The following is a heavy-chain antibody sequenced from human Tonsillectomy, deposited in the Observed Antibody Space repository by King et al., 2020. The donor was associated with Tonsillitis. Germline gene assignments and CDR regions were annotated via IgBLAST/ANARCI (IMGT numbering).Heavy chain of an antibody. CDR1: GFAFSDYS. V-gene: IGHV3-21*01. Sequence: VQLVESGGGLVKPGGSLRLSCAASGFAFSDYSLNWVRQAPGKGLEWVSCISSRSNYIYYGDSVKGRFTISRDNAKNSVYLQMNSLRAEDTAVYYCARFPYHYATSGYLSSRYNWFDPWGQGTLVTVSS. CDR2: ISSRSNYI. J-gene: IGHJ5*02. D-gene: IGHD3-22*01. CDR3: ARFPYHYATSGYLSSRYNWFDP.